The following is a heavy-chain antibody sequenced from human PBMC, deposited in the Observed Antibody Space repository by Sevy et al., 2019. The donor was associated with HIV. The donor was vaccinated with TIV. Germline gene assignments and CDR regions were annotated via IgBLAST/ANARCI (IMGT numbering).Heavy chain of an antibody. CDR2: IYYSGST. V-gene: IGHV4-59*01. Sequence: SETLSLTCTVSGGSISSYYWSWIRQPPGKGLEWIGYIYYSGSTNYNPSLKSRVTISVDTSKNQFSLKLSSVTTADTAVYYCARTQKSTSGYSYGPYYYYMDVWGKGTTVTVSS. CDR3: ARTQKSTSGYSYGPYYYYMDV. J-gene: IGHJ6*03. CDR1: GGSISSYY. D-gene: IGHD5-18*01.